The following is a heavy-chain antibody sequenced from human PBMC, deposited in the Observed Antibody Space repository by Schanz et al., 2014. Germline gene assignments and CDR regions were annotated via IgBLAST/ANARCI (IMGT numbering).Heavy chain of an antibody. CDR2: FT. Sequence: QVQLVQSGAELKNPGASVKVSCKASGYSFSAYYIHWMRQAPGQGLEWLGRFTHISQKFQGRVTMTRDTSSTTAYMELNSLRSDDTAVFYCARWGGHWDSDHWGQGTLVTVSS. V-gene: IGHV1-2*06. D-gene: IGHD3-16*01. J-gene: IGHJ4*02. CDR1: GYSFSAYY. CDR3: ARWGGHWDSDH.